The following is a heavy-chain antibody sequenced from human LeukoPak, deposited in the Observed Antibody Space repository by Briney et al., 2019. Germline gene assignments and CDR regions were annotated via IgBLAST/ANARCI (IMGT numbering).Heavy chain of an antibody. J-gene: IGHJ4*02. Sequence: SETLSLTCTVSGGSISSYYWSWIRQPAGKGLEWIGRIYTSGSTNYNPSLKSRVTMSVDTSKNQFSLKLSSVTAADTAVYYCARGRYDSGGYYLPPDYWGQGTLVTVSS. V-gene: IGHV4-4*07. D-gene: IGHD3-22*01. CDR1: GGSISSYY. CDR2: IYTSGST. CDR3: ARGRYDSGGYYLPPDY.